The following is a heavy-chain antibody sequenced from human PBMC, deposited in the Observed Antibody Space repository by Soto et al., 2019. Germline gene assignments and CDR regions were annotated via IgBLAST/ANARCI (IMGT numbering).Heavy chain of an antibody. J-gene: IGHJ3*02. V-gene: IGHV4-59*01. D-gene: IGHD2-21*02. Sequence: PSETLSLTCTLSGGSLSSYYWSWIRQPPWKGLECIGFIYGSGITKYNPSLKSRVTLSLDTSMNQFSLKLSSVTAADTAMYYCARATGNCGGDCYRNSFDIWGQGTMVTVS. CDR3: ARATGNCGGDCYRNSFDI. CDR1: GGSLSSYY. CDR2: IYGSGIT.